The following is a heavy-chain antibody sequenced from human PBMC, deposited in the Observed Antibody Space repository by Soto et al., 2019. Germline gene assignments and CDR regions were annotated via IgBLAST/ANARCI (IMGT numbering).Heavy chain of an antibody. Sequence: PGGSLRLSCAASGFTFSSYGMSWVRQAPGKGLEWVSGISGSGGSTYYADSVKGRFTISRDNSKNTLYLQLNNLRAEDTAVYYCAKDLSVGAASRDAFDVWGQGTMVTVSS. V-gene: IGHV3-23*01. J-gene: IGHJ3*01. CDR1: GFTFSSYG. CDR3: AKDLSVGAASRDAFDV. CDR2: ISGSGGST. D-gene: IGHD1-26*01.